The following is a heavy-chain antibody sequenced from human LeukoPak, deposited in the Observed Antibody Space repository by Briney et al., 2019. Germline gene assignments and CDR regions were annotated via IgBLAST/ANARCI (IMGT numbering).Heavy chain of an antibody. Sequence: GESLKISCQGSGYSFTSYWIGWVRQMPGKGLEWMGIIYPGDSDTRYSTSFQGQVTISADKSISTAYLQWSSLKASDTAMYYCARRRGCSSTSCYAFDIWGQGTMVTVSS. CDR2: IYPGDSDT. CDR1: GYSFTSYW. J-gene: IGHJ3*02. CDR3: ARRRGCSSTSCYAFDI. V-gene: IGHV5-51*01. D-gene: IGHD2-2*01.